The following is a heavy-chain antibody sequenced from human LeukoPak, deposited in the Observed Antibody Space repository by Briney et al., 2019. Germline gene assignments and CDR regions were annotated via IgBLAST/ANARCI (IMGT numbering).Heavy chain of an antibody. Sequence: GGSLRLSCEASGFTLSDHHMTWIRQAPGKGLEWVAYIFNSGSTVNYADSVKGRFTISRDNAKNSLYLQLNSLRADDTAVYYCARGHWGLDYWGQGTRVTVSS. CDR2: IFNSGSTV. CDR1: GFTLSDHH. J-gene: IGHJ4*02. V-gene: IGHV3-11*04. D-gene: IGHD7-27*01. CDR3: ARGHWGLDY.